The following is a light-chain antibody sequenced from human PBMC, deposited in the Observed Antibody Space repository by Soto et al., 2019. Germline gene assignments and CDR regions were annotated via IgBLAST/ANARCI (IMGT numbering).Light chain of an antibody. CDR1: SSNIGAGYD. J-gene: IGLJ1*01. CDR2: ANG. CDR3: QSYDRSLSGYV. Sequence: QSVLTQPPSVSGAPGQRVTISCTGSSSNIGAGYDVHWYQQLPGTAPKLLIYANGNRPSGVSDRFSGSKSGTSASLAITGLQAEDEADYYCQSYDRSLSGYVLGTGTKVTVL. V-gene: IGLV1-40*01.